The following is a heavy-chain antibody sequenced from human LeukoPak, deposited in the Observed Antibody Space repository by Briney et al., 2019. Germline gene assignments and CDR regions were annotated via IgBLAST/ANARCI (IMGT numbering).Heavy chain of an antibody. V-gene: IGHV3-15*01. J-gene: IGHJ4*02. CDR3: TTLGAFDY. Sequence: GGSLRLSCAASGFTFSNAWMSWVRQTPGKGLEWVGRVKRKTDGGTTDYAAPVKGRFSISRDDSKNTLYLQMNSLKTEDTAVYYCTTLGAFDYWGQGILVTVSS. CDR1: GFTFSNAW. D-gene: IGHD3-16*01. CDR2: VKRKTDGGTT.